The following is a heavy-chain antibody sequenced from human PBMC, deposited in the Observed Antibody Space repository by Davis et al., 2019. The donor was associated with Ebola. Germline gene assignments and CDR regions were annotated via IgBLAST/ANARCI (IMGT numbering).Heavy chain of an antibody. CDR1: GFTFSSYA. J-gene: IGHJ4*02. CDR2: ISYDGSNK. D-gene: IGHD3-3*01. Sequence: GESLKIPCAASGFTFSSYAMHWVRQAPGKGLERVAVISYDGSNKYYADSVKGRFTISRDNSKNTLYLQMNSLRAEDTAVYYCARDTAISYWGQGTLVTVSS. V-gene: IGHV3-30-3*01. CDR3: ARDTAISY.